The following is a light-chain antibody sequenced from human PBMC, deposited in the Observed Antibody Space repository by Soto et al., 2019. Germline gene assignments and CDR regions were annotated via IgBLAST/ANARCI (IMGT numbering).Light chain of an antibody. J-gene: IGKJ1*01. CDR3: QQCYMGWT. CDR2: GAS. CDR1: QSVSSSY. V-gene: IGKV3D-7*01. Sequence: EIVLTQSPGTLSLSPGERATLSCRASQSVSSSYLAWYQQKPGQAPRLLIYGASTLESGVPSRFSGTGSGTEFTFSITSLQPEDFGTYYCQQCYMGWTFGQGTKVDFK.